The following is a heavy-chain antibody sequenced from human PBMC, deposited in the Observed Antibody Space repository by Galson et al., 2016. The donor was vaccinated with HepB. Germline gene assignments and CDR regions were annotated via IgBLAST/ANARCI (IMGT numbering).Heavy chain of an antibody. D-gene: IGHD5-24*01. CDR2: ISHDGPSR. CDR3: AKDRHSSNGVCYAYIYDHALGV. Sequence: SLRLSCAASAFTFSTFSVSWIRQAPGKGLEWVAVISHDGPSRTYADSVQGRFSISRDNDRRMVDLQLNTVRPEDSATYYCAKDRHSSNGVCYAYIYDHALGVWGPGTTVTVAS. V-gene: IGHV3-30*04. J-gene: IGHJ6*02. CDR1: AFTFSTFS.